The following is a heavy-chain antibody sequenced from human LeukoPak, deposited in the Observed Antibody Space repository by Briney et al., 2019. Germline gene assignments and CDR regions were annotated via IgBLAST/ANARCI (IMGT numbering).Heavy chain of an antibody. Sequence: ASVKVSCKASGYTFTSYYMHWVRHTPGQGLEWRGIINPSGGSTSYAQKFQGRVTMTRDTSTSTVYMELSSMRSEDTAVYYCARDLDTAMVFDYWGRGTLVTVSS. J-gene: IGHJ4*02. D-gene: IGHD5-18*01. CDR3: ARDLDTAMVFDY. V-gene: IGHV1-46*01. CDR1: GYTFTSYY. CDR2: INPSGGST.